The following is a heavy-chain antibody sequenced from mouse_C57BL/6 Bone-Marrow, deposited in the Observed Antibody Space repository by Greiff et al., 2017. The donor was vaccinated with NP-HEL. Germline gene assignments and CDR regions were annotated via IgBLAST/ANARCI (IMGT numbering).Heavy chain of an antibody. J-gene: IGHJ2*01. D-gene: IGHD4-1*01. V-gene: IGHV5-6*01. Sequence: VKLVESGGDLVKPGGSLKLSCAASGFTFSSYGMSWVRQTPDKRLEWVATISSGGSYTYYPDSVKGRFTISRDNAKNTLYLQMSSLKSEDTAMYYCARHHWDDFDYWGQGTTLTVSS. CDR3: ARHHWDDFDY. CDR2: ISSGGSYT. CDR1: GFTFSSYG.